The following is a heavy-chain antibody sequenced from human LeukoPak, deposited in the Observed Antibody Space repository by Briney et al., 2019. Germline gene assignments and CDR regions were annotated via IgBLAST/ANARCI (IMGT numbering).Heavy chain of an antibody. CDR1: GFTFTTCA. V-gene: IGHV3-30*02. Sequence: PGGSLRLSCAASGFTFTTCAMHWVRQAPGKGLEWVAYIRYDGNNKNYADSVKGRFTISRDNSKNILYLQMNSLRPEDTAVYYCAKGDDYGANTRLPKYNWFDPWGQGTLVTVSS. J-gene: IGHJ5*02. CDR2: IRYDGNNK. D-gene: IGHD4-23*01. CDR3: AKGDDYGANTRLPKYNWFDP.